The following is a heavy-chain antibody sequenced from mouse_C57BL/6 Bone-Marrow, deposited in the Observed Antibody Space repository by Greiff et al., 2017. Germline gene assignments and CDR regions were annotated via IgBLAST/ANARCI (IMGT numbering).Heavy chain of an antibody. CDR1: GYSFTGYF. Sequence: DVKLQESGPELVKPGDSVKISCKASGYSFTGYFMNWVMQSLGKSLEWIGRINPYNGDTFYNQKFKGKATLTVDKSSSTAHMELRSLTSEDSAVYYCARGGVYSNYYFDYWGQGTTLTVSS. J-gene: IGHJ2*01. CDR3: ARGGVYSNYYFDY. V-gene: IGHV1-20*01. CDR2: INPYNGDT. D-gene: IGHD2-5*01.